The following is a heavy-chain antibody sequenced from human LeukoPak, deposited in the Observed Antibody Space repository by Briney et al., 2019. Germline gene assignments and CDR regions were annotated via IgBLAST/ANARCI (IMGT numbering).Heavy chain of an antibody. V-gene: IGHV4-31*03. CDR1: GVSISSGGYY. CDR3: ARVVPGLAALDV. J-gene: IGHJ3*01. Sequence: PSETLSLTCSVSGVSISSGGYYWSWLRQHPGKGLEWIGYIFFSGSTYYNPYLKSRVNISVDTSENHFSLKVTSVTAADTAVYYCARVVPGLAALDVWGQGTLVTVSS. CDR2: IFFSGST. D-gene: IGHD3-3*02.